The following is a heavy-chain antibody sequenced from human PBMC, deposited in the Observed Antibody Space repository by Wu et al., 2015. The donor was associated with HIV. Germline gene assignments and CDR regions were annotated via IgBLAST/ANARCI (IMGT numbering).Heavy chain of an antibody. CDR1: GGTFSSYA. D-gene: IGHD6-13*01. CDR3: ASRPRLGIAAAGTHFDY. V-gene: IGHV1-69*05. J-gene: IGHJ4*02. CDR2: IIPIFGTA. Sequence: QVQLVQSGAEVKKPGSSVKVSCKASGGTFSSYAISWVRQAPGQGLEWMGGIIPIFGTANYAQKFQGRVTITTDESTSTAYMELSSLRSEDTAVYYCASRPRLGIAAAGTHFDYWGQGTLVTVSS.